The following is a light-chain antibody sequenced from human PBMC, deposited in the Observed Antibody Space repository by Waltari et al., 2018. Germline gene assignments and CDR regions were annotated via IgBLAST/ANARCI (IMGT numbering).Light chain of an antibody. CDR1: QSVRVS. J-gene: IGKJ5*01. CDR2: DTP. CDR3: QQYYSSPVT. V-gene: IGKV3-11*01. Sequence: EIVLTQSPATLSLSPGERATLSCRASQSVRVSLAWYQQKPGQAPRLLIYDTPNRASGTPDWFSGSGSGTDFSLSISSLEPEDFAVYYCQQYYSSPVTFGQGTRLEIK.